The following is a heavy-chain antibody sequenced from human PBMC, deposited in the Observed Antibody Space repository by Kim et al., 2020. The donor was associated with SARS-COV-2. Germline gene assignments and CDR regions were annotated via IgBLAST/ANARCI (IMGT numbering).Heavy chain of an antibody. Sequence: GGSLRLSCAASGFTFSSYSMNWVRQAPGKGLEWVSSISSNSSYIYYADSVKGRFTISRDNAKNSLYLQMNSLRAEDTAVYYCARALARKAFDIWGQGTMVTVSS. V-gene: IGHV3-21*01. CDR2: ISSNSSYI. CDR3: ARALARKAFDI. J-gene: IGHJ3*02. CDR1: GFTFSSYS.